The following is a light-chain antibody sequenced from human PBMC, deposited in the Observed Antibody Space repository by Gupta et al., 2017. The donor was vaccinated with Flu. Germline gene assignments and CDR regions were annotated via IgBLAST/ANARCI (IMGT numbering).Light chain of an antibody. CDR2: DVS. Sequence: QSALTQPASVSGSPGQSIAISCTGTTSDIGSYNYVSWYQQHPGEAPKLMIYDVSNRPSGVSDRFSGSKSGTTASLTISGLRAEDEADYYCSSYISSSVLYVFGSGTKVTVL. J-gene: IGLJ1*01. CDR3: SSYISSSVLYV. V-gene: IGLV2-14*01. CDR1: TSDIGSYNY.